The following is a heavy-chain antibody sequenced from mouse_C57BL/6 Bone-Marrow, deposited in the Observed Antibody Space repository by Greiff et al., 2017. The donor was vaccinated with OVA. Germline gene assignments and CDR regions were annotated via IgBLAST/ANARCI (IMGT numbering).Heavy chain of an antibody. CDR1: GFTFSDYY. CDR2: ISNGGGST. J-gene: IGHJ4*01. Sequence: EVKVVESGGGLVQPGGSLKLSCAASGFTFSDYYMYWVRQTPEKRLEWVAYISNGGGSTYYPDTVKGRFTISRDNAKNTLYLQMSRLKSEDTAMYYCARRRFLYAMDYWGQGTSVTVSS. V-gene: IGHV5-12*01. CDR3: ARRRFLYAMDY.